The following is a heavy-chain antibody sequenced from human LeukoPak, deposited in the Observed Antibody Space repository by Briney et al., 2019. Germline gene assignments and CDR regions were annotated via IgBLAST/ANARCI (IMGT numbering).Heavy chain of an antibody. CDR2: IYPGDSDT. J-gene: IGHJ4*02. CDR3: ARGTAVTGLDYFDN. Sequence: GESLKISCKGSGYSFTSYWIGWVRQMPGKVLEWMGIIYPGDSDTRYSPSFQGQVTISADKSMSTAFLQWSGLKASDTAIYYCARGTAVTGLDYFDNWGQGTQVTVSS. V-gene: IGHV5-51*01. CDR1: GYSFTSYW. D-gene: IGHD6-19*01.